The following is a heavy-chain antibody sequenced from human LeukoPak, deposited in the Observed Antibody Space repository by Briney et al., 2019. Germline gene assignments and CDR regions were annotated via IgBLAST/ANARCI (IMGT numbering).Heavy chain of an antibody. V-gene: IGHV3-23*01. D-gene: IGHD3-10*01. J-gene: IGHJ4*02. CDR3: AIQVAAITMVRGVSI. CDR1: GFTFSSYA. Sequence: GGSLRLSCAASGFTFSSYAMSWVRQAPGKGLEWVSAISGSGGSTYYADSVKGRFTISRDNSKNTLYLQMNSLRAGDTAVYYCAIQVAAITMVRGVSIWGQGTLVTVSS. CDR2: ISGSGGST.